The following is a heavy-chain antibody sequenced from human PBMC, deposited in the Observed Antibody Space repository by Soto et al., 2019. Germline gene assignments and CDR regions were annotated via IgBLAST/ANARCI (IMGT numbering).Heavy chain of an antibody. CDR1: GYTFTGYY. J-gene: IGHJ3*02. V-gene: IGHV1-2*04. CDR3: ARDWGGAAAGREAFDI. CDR2: INPNSGGT. D-gene: IGHD6-13*01. Sequence: ASVKVSCKASGYTFTGYYMHWVRQAPGQGLEWMGWINPNSGGTNYAQKFQGWVTMTRDTSISTAYMELSRLRSDDTAVYYCARDWGGAAAGREAFDIWGQGTMVTVSS.